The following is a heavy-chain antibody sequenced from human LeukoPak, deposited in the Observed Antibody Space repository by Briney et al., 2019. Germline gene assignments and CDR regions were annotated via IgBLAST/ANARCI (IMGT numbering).Heavy chain of an antibody. CDR3: ARDIKGYYYGSGSF. J-gene: IGHJ4*02. V-gene: IGHV4-59*01. D-gene: IGHD3-10*01. Sequence: SETLSLTCTVSDDSISDYYRGWIRQPPGKGLEWIGYIHNSGTSTYNLSLKSRVTISADTSKNQFSLKLNSMTTADTAVYYCARDIKGYYYGSGSFWGQGTLVTVSS. CDR1: DDSISDYY. CDR2: IHNSGTS.